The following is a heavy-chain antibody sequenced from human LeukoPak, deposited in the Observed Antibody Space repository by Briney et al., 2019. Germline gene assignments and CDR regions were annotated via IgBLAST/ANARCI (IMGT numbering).Heavy chain of an antibody. Sequence: GASVKVSCKASGYTFTSYGISWVRQAPGQGLEWMGGIIPIFGTANYAQKFQGRVTITADKSTSTAYMELSSLRSEDTAVYYCARVPSIAAAGIAYYMDVWGKGTTVTVSS. V-gene: IGHV1-69*06. CDR3: ARVPSIAAAGIAYYMDV. J-gene: IGHJ6*03. CDR2: IIPIFGTA. CDR1: GYTFTSYG. D-gene: IGHD6-13*01.